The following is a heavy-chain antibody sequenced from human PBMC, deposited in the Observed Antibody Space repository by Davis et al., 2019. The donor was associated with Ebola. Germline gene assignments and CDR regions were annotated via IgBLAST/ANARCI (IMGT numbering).Heavy chain of an antibody. CDR1: GGSISSSSYY. V-gene: IGHV4-39*07. CDR3: ARLRGPSWYFDL. D-gene: IGHD3-16*01. J-gene: IGHJ2*01. CDR2: IYYSGST. Sequence: MPSETLSLTCTVSGGSISSSSYYWGWIRQPPGKGLEWIGSIYYSGSTYYNPSLKSRVTISVDTSKNQFSLKLSSVTAADTAVYYCARLRGPSWYFDLWGRGTLVTVSS.